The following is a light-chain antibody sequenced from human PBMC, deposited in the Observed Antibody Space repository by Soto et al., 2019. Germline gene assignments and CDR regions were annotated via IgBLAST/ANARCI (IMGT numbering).Light chain of an antibody. CDR2: GAS. CDR1: QIVGGDT. J-gene: IGKJ1*01. CDR3: QQYNSYPWT. V-gene: IGKV3-20*01. Sequence: EIVLTQSPGTLSLSPGERATLSCRASQIVGGDTLAWFQQRPGQAPRLVIYGASNRAAGIPDRFSGSGSGTDFTLTVSRLEPEDFATYYCQQYNSYPWTFGQGTKVEIK.